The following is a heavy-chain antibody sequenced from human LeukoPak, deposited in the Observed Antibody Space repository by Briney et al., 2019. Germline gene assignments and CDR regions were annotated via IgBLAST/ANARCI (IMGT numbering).Heavy chain of an antibody. Sequence: GGSLRLSCAASGFTFSSYAMSWVRQAPGKGLEWVSAISGSGGSTYYADSVKGRFTISRDNSKNTLYLQMNSLRAEDTAVYYCAKRYSSSSYYYYYYMDVWGKGTTVTVSS. CDR1: GFTFSSYA. J-gene: IGHJ6*03. V-gene: IGHV3-23*01. CDR2: ISGSGGST. CDR3: AKRYSSSSYYYYYYMDV. D-gene: IGHD6-6*01.